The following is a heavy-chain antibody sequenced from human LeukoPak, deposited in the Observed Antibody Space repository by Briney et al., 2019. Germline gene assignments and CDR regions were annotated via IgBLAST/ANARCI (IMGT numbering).Heavy chain of an antibody. D-gene: IGHD6-19*01. CDR3: RAAVAGDYFDL. J-gene: IGHJ2*01. Sequence: PGGTLKLSCAASGFTLSGAAMHWVRQASGKGLEWLGRIRSNADSYTTASAASGKGRFTASRDDSKNTAYLQMNSLKTEDTAVYYSRAAVAGDYFDLWGRGTLVTVSS. V-gene: IGHV3-73*01. CDR1: GFTLSGAA. CDR2: IRSNADSYTT.